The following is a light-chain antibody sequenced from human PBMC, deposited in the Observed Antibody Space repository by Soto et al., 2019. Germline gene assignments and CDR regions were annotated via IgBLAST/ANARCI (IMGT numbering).Light chain of an antibody. V-gene: IGKV3-11*01. CDR3: QQRRSFPLT. CDR1: QSISSY. J-gene: IGKJ4*02. CDR2: DGS. Sequence: EIVLTQSPATLSLSPGERATLSCRASQSISSYLAWYQQKPCQAPRLLIYDGSNRATGIPARFSGSGSETDFTLTISSLEPEDFASYYCQQRRSFPLTFGGGTKVEI.